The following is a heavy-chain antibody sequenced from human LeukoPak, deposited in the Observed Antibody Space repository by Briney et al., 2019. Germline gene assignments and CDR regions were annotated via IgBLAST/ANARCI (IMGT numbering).Heavy chain of an antibody. CDR1: GFTFSSYS. CDR2: ISSSSSYI. V-gene: IGHV3-21*01. Sequence: GGSLRLSCAASGFTFSSYSMNWVRQAPGKGLEWVSSISSSSSYIYYADSVKGRFTISRDNSKNTLYLQMNSLRAEDTAVYYCARDDEYGSGSYYYWGQGTLVTVSS. D-gene: IGHD3-10*01. CDR3: ARDDEYGSGSYYY. J-gene: IGHJ4*02.